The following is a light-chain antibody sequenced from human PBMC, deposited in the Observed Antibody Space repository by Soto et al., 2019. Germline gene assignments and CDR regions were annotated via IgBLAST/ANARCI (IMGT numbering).Light chain of an antibody. J-gene: IGKJ4*01. CDR2: DAS. CDR1: QDISVY. V-gene: IGKV1-33*01. CDR3: QHYGGSPLT. Sequence: DIQLTQSPSSLSASVGETVTVTCQASQDISVYLNWYQEKPGKAPTLLIYDASNLKTGVPSRFSGLGSGTHFTLTISNLQPEDFAVYYCQHYGGSPLTFGGGTKVDIK.